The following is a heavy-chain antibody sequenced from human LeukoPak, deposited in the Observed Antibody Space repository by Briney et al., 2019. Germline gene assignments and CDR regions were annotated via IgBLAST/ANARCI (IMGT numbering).Heavy chain of an antibody. CDR3: ARGAVGSSGLGMDV. CDR2: IYTGGST. D-gene: IGHD3-22*01. CDR1: GVTVSSNY. J-gene: IGHJ6*02. V-gene: IGHV3-53*01. Sequence: GSLGLSCAASGVTVSSNYMTWVRQAPGKGLEWVSVIYTGGSTYYADSVKGRFTISRDNSKNTLYLQMNSLRADDTAVYYCARGAVGSSGLGMDVWGQGTTVTVSS.